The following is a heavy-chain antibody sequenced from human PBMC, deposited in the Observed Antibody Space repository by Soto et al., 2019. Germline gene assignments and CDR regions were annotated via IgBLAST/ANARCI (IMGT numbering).Heavy chain of an antibody. V-gene: IGHV1-8*01. J-gene: IGHJ3*02. Sequence: QVQLVQSGAEVKKPGASVKVSCKTSGYTFTSYDINWVRQATGQGLEWMGWMNPNSANTAYAQKFQGRVTMTRITSIITAYMELSSLGSEDTVVYYCARERSSGAFDIWGQGTMVTVSS. CDR3: ARERSSGAFDI. D-gene: IGHD1-26*01. CDR1: GYTFTSYD. CDR2: MNPNSANT.